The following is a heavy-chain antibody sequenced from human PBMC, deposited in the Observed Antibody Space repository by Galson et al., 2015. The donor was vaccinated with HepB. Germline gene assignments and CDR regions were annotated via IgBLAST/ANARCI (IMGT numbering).Heavy chain of an antibody. V-gene: IGHV1-3*01. D-gene: IGHD3-9*01. J-gene: IGHJ4*02. CDR1: GYTFTSYA. Sequence: SVKVSCKASGYTFTSYAMHWVRQAPGQRLEWMGWINAGNGNTKYSQKFQGRVTITRDTSASTAYMELSSLRSEDTAVYYCARGGVGVLRYFDWSLSFDYWGQGTLVTVSS. CDR3: ARGGVGVLRYFDWSLSFDY. CDR2: INAGNGNT.